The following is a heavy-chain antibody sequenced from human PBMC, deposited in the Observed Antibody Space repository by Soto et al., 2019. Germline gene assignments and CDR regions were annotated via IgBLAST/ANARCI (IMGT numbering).Heavy chain of an antibody. CDR3: ARLTPYYYDSSGYPIVDY. V-gene: IGHV4-61*08. CDR2: IYYSGST. Sequence: PSETLSLTCTVSGGSISSGGYHWSWIRQHPGKGLEWIGYIYYSGSTNYNPSLKSRVTISVDTSKNQFSLKLSSVTAADTAVYYCARLTPYYYDSSGYPIVDYWGQGTLVTVSS. CDR1: GGSISSGGYH. J-gene: IGHJ4*02. D-gene: IGHD3-22*01.